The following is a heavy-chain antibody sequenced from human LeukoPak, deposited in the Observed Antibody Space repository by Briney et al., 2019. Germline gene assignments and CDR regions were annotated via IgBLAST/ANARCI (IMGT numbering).Heavy chain of an antibody. CDR2: IIPILGIA. V-gene: IGHV1-69*04. CDR1: GGTFSSYA. Sequence: SVKVSCKASGGTFSSYAISWVRQAPGQGLEWMGRIIPILGIANYAQKFQGRVTITADKSTSTAYMELSSLRSEDTAVYYCARDPWYYGSGSYYNADYYYGMDVWGQGTTVTVSS. J-gene: IGHJ6*02. D-gene: IGHD3-10*01. CDR3: ARDPWYYGSGSYYNADYYYGMDV.